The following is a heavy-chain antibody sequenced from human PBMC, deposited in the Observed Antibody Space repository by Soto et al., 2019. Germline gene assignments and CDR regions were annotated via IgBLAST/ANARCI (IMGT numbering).Heavy chain of an antibody. CDR3: AKGNSGDFDY. CDR1: GFTFSSYT. CDR2: ISGVGST. J-gene: IGHJ4*02. Sequence: EVQLLESGGGLVQPGGSLRLSCAASGFTFSSYTMSWVRQAPGKGLEWVSAISGVGSTYYADSVKGRFTVSRDNSKNTLYLQVSSLRAEDTAVYYCAKGNSGDFDYWGQGTLVIFSS. V-gene: IGHV3-23*01. D-gene: IGHD4-17*01.